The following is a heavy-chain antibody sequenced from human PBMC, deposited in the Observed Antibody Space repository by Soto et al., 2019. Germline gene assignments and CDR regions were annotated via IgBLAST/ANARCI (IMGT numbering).Heavy chain of an antibody. J-gene: IGHJ4*02. CDR3: NRGSEYDFWSGYL. CDR1: GGTSTRYA. CDR2: IVPMFGTS. V-gene: IGHV1-69*06. Sequence: QERLVQSGAEVRKPGSSVKVSCKVTGGTSTRYAINWVRQAPGQGLEWMGGIVPMFGTSKYAQKFQGRVTITADTSTNIAYMELRSLRSEDKAVYYCNRGSEYDFWSGYLWGQETLVSVSS. D-gene: IGHD3-3*01.